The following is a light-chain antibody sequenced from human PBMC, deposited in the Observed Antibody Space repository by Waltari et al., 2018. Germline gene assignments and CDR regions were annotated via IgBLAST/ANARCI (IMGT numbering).Light chain of an antibody. CDR2: SNT. Sequence: QSMLTQPPSASGTPGQRVTISCSGISSRIGSNTVIWYPQLPGPAPKLLIWSNTPRPSGVPDRFSGSKSGTSGSLAISGLQSEDEADYFCAVWDDSLSGWLFGGGTKLTVL. J-gene: IGLJ3*02. V-gene: IGLV1-44*01. CDR1: SSRIGSNT. CDR3: AVWDDSLSGWL.